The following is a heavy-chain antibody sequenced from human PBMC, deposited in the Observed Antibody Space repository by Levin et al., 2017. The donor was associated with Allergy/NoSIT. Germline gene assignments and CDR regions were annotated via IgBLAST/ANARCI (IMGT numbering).Heavy chain of an antibody. CDR3: ARDLHPYYDFWSGIR. Sequence: PGGSLRLSCAASGFTFSDYYMSWIRQAPGKGLEWVSYISSSGSTIYYADSVKGRFTISRDNAKNSLYLQMNSLRAEDTAVYYCARDLHPYYDFWSGIRWGQGTLVTVSS. CDR2: ISSSGSTI. V-gene: IGHV3-11*01. J-gene: IGHJ4*02. CDR1: GFTFSDYY. D-gene: IGHD3-3*01.